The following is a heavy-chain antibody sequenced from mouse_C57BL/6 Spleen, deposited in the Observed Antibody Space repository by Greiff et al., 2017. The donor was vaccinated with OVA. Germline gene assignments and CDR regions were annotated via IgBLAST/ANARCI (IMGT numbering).Heavy chain of an antibody. D-gene: IGHD6-1*01. CDR2: ISDGGSYT. Sequence: EVQLVESGGGLVKPGGSLKLSCAASGFTFSSYAMSWVRQTPEKRLEWVATISDGGSYTYYPDNVKGRFTISRDNAKNNLYLQMSHLKSEDTAMYYCARANHDYWGQGTTLTVSS. CDR3: ARANHDY. J-gene: IGHJ2*01. CDR1: GFTFSSYA. V-gene: IGHV5-4*01.